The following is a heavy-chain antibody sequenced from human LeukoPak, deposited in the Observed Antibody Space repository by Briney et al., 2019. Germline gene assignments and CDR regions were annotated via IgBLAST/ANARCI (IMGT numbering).Heavy chain of an antibody. J-gene: IGHJ3*02. CDR1: GFTFSSYS. D-gene: IGHD1-1*01. V-gene: IGHV3-21*01. CDR2: ISSSSSYI. Sequence: GGSLRLSCAASGFTFSSYSMNWVRQAPGKGLEWVSSISSSSSYIYYADSVKGRFTISRDNAKNSLYLQMNSLRAEDTAVYYCARDMKGTYHDAFDIWGQGTMVTVSS. CDR3: ARDMKGTYHDAFDI.